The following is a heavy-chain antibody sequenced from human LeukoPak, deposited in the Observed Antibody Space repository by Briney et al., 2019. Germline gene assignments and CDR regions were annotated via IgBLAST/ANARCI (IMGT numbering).Heavy chain of an antibody. J-gene: IGHJ4*02. CDR2: IYSGGTT. CDR1: GLIVSSNY. D-gene: IGHD3-22*01. V-gene: IGHV3-53*01. Sequence: GGSLRLSCAASGLIVSSNYMSWVRQAPGKGLEWVSVIYSGGTTYYADSVKGRFTISRDISKNTLYLQMNSLRAEDTAVYYCARLDNSGYYFIDYWGQGTLVTVSS. CDR3: ARLDNSGYYFIDY.